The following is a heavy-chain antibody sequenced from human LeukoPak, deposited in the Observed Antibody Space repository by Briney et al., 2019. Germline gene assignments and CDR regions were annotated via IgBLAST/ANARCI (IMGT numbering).Heavy chain of an antibody. D-gene: IGHD2-2*01. V-gene: IGHV1-69*01. CDR2: IIPIFGTA. CDR1: GGSFSSYA. CDR3: ASRLYCSNTRCRNFPFAY. J-gene: IGHJ4*02. Sequence: SVKVSCKASGGSFSSYAIRWVREAPGQGLEWMGGIIPIFGTANYAQKFQGRVTTTADESTSTAYMELSSLRSEDTAIYYCASRLYCSNTRCRNFPFAYWGQGALVTVSS.